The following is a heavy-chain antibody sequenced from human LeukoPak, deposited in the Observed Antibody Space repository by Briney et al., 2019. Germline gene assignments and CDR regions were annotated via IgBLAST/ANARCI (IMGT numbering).Heavy chain of an antibody. V-gene: IGHV3-48*03. D-gene: IGHD3-10*01. Sequence: PGGSLRLSCAASGFTFSGYEMNWVRQAPGKGLQWVSYISSSGSPINYAGSVKGRFTISRDNAKNSLFLQMNSLRAEDTAVYYCTRGGSGSFDFWGQGTLVTVSS. CDR1: GFTFSGYE. CDR3: TRGGSGSFDF. CDR2: ISSSGSPI. J-gene: IGHJ4*02.